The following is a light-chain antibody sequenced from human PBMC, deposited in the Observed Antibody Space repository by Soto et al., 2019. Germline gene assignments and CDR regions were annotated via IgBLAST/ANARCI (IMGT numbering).Light chain of an antibody. CDR1: SSDVGGYNY. J-gene: IGLJ3*02. V-gene: IGLV2-14*01. CDR2: EVS. CDR3: SSYTSSSTPWV. Sequence: QSALTQPASVSGSPGQSITISCTGTSSDVGGYNYVSWYQQHPGKAPKVIIYEVSNRPSGVSNRFSGSKSGNTASLTISGLQVEDEADYYCSSYTSSSTPWVFGGGTKVTVL.